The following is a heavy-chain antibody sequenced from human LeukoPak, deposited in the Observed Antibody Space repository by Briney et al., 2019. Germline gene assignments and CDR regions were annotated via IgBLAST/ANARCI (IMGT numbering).Heavy chain of an antibody. J-gene: IGHJ4*02. CDR2: ISGSGGST. V-gene: IGHV3-23*01. D-gene: IGHD3-16*01. Sequence: QPGGSLGLSCAASGFTFSSYAMSWVRQAPGKGLEWVSAISGSGGSTYYADSVKGRFTISRDNSRDTLYLQMNSLRAEDTAVYYCAKGYYDYIWGSYYFDYWGQGTLDTVSS. CDR1: GFTFSSYA. CDR3: AKGYYDYIWGSYYFDY.